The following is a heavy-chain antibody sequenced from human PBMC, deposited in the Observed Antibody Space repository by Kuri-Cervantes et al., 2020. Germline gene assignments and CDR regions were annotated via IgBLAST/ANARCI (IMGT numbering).Heavy chain of an antibody. V-gene: IGHV3-23*01. CDR1: GFMFTSYA. CDR2: ISAGGGGT. D-gene: IGHD3-3*01. Sequence: GESLKISCAASGFMFTSYAMSWVRQTPEKGLEWVSTISAGGGGTYYADSVKGRFIISRDNSKNTLYLEMNSLRAEDTAVYYCARGYDFWSGSGNMDVWGKGTMVTVSS. J-gene: IGHJ6*03. CDR3: ARGYDFWSGSGNMDV.